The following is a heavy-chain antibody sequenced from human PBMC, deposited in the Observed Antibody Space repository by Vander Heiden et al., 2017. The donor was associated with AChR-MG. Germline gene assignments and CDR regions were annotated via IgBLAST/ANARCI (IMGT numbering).Heavy chain of an antibody. V-gene: IGHV1-46*01. CDR1: GYTFTSYY. CDR2: INPSGGST. D-gene: IGHD3-3*01. Sequence: QVQLVQSGAEVKKPGASVKVSCKASGYTFTSYYMHWVRQAPGQGLEWMGIINPSGGSTSYAQKFQGRVTMTRDTSTSTVYMELSSLRSEDTAVYYCARGRDFWSGYSSGMDVWGQGTTVTVSS. CDR3: ARGRDFWSGYSSGMDV. J-gene: IGHJ6*02.